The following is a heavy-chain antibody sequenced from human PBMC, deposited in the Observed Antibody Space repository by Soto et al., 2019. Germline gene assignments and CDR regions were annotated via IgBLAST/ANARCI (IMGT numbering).Heavy chain of an antibody. V-gene: IGHV4-30-4*01. CDR3: ASRKSSPYFEY. Sequence: SSETLSLTCTVSGGSISSGDYYWSWIRQPPGKGLEWIGNIYYSGSTYYNPSLKSRVTISIDTSKNQFSLKLSSVTAADTAVYYCASRKSSPYFEYWGQGTLVTVSS. D-gene: IGHD3-10*01. CDR2: IYYSGST. CDR1: GGSISSGDYY. J-gene: IGHJ4*02.